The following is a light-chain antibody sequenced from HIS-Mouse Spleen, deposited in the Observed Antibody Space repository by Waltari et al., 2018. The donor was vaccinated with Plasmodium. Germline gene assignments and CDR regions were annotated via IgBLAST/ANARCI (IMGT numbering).Light chain of an antibody. CDR3: QQYGSSPQIT. CDR2: GAS. CDR1: QSVSSSY. Sequence: EIVLTQSPCTLSLSPGDRATLSCRASQSVSSSYLAWYQQKPGQAPRLLIYGASSRATGIPDRFSGSGSGTDFTLTISRLEPEDFAVYYWQQYGSSPQITFGGGTKVEIK. J-gene: IGKJ4*01. V-gene: IGKV3-20*01.